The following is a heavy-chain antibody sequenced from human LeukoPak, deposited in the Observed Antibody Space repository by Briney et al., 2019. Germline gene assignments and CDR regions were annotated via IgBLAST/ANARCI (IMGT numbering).Heavy chain of an antibody. J-gene: IGHJ3*02. CDR1: GYSISSGYY. V-gene: IGHV4-38-2*02. CDR2: IYHNGNT. Sequence: SETLSLTCAVSGYSISSGYYWGWIRQPPRKGLEWIGSIYHNGNTYYNPSLKSRVTISVDTSKNQLSLKLSSVTAADTAVYYCAKDSSSWIDAFDIWGQGTMVIVSS. CDR3: AKDSSSWIDAFDI. D-gene: IGHD6-13*01.